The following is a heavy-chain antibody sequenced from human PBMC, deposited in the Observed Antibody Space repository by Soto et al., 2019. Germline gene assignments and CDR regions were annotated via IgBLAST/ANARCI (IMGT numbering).Heavy chain of an antibody. J-gene: IGHJ1*01. CDR1: GFTFSSYW. CDR3: ATDLRYPASN. D-gene: IGHD2-2*01. CDR2: IRQDGSEK. V-gene: IGHV3-7*04. Sequence: EVQLVESGGGLVQPGGSLRLSCAASGFTFSSYWMTWVRQAPGKGLEWVANIRQDGSEKYYVDSVKGRFTISRDNAKNSLHLQMNSPRAEDTAVYYCATDLRYPASNWGQGTLVTVSS.